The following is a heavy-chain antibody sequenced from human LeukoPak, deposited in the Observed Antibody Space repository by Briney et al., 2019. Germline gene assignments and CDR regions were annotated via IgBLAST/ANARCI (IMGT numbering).Heavy chain of an antibody. CDR1: GYTLTSYD. CDR3: ASPITMGGDY. V-gene: IGHV1-69*04. D-gene: IGHD3-10*01. Sequence: GASVKVSCKASGYTLTSYDINWVRQATGQGLEWMGRIIPILGIANYAQKFQGRVTVTADKSTSTAYMELSSLRSEDTAVYYCASPITMGGDYWGQGTLVTVSS. J-gene: IGHJ4*02. CDR2: IIPILGIA.